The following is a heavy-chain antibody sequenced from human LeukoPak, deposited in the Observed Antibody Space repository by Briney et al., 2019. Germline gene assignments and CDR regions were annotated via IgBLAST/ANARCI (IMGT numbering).Heavy chain of an antibody. V-gene: IGHV4-61*01. J-gene: IGHJ4*02. Sequence: SETLSLTCTVSGGSVSSGTYYWSWIRQPPGKGLEWIGYIYYSGTTNYNPSLKSRVTISVDTSKNQLSLKLSSVTAADTAVYYCARDRVRGDSNPFFDYWGQGTLVTVSS. CDR1: GGSVSSGTYY. CDR3: ARDRVRGDSNPFFDY. CDR2: IYYSGTT. D-gene: IGHD4-11*01.